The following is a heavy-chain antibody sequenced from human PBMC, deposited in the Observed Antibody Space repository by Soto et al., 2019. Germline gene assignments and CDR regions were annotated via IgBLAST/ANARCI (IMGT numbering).Heavy chain of an antibody. V-gene: IGHV3-30*18. CDR1: GFTFSAYG. D-gene: IGHD6-13*01. CDR3: AKARRIAVAEAFDN. J-gene: IGHJ4*02. CDR2: ISYDGSNK. Sequence: QVQVVESGGGVVQPGRSLRLSCAASGFTFSAYGMHWVRQAPGKGLEWVAVISYDGSNKYYADSVKGRFTISRDNSKNTVDLQMNSLRTEDTAVYYCAKARRIAVAEAFDNWGQGTLVTVSA.